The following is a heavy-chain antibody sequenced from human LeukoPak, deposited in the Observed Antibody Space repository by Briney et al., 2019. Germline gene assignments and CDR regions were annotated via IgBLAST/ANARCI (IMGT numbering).Heavy chain of an antibody. CDR1: GYSFTNSW. CDR2: IYPGDSDT. Sequence: GESLKISCKGSGYSFTNSWIGWVRQVPGKGLEWMGIIYPGDSDTRYSPSFQGQVTISADKSISTAYLQWSSLKASDSAMYYCARQGVVYSYDSSDKGYFDFWGRGTLVTVSS. D-gene: IGHD3-22*01. V-gene: IGHV5-51*01. J-gene: IGHJ2*01. CDR3: ARQGVVYSYDSSDKGYFDF.